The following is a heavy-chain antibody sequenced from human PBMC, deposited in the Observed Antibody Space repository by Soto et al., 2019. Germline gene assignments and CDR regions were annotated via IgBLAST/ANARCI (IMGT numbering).Heavy chain of an antibody. D-gene: IGHD6-19*01. Sequence: GGSLRLSCAASGFTFSSYAMSWVRQAPGKGLEWVSAISGSGGGTYYADSGKGRFTISRDNSKNTLNLQMNSLRAEDTAVYYCAKDPWPIAVAGIRILGFDPWGQGTLVTVSS. J-gene: IGHJ5*02. CDR2: ISGSGGGT. CDR1: GFTFSSYA. CDR3: AKDPWPIAVAGIRILGFDP. V-gene: IGHV3-23*01.